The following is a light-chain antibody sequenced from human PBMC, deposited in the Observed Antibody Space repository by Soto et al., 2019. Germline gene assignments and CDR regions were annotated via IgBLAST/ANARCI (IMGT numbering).Light chain of an antibody. CDR3: QQRSNWPIT. CDR1: QSISDT. Sequence: EIVMTQSPATLSVSPGERATLSCRASQSISDTLAWYKQKPGQAPRLLSYGASTRAPGFPARFSGSGSGTEFTLTISSLEPEDFELYYCQQRSNWPITFGQGTRLEIK. CDR2: GAS. J-gene: IGKJ5*01. V-gene: IGKV3-15*01.